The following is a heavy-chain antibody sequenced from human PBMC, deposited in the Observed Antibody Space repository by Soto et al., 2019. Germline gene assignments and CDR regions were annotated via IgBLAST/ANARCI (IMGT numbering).Heavy chain of an antibody. CDR1: GGSISSGGYS. CDR2: IYHSGST. CDR3: ASNSYGYILYDY. J-gene: IGHJ4*02. D-gene: IGHD5-18*01. V-gene: IGHV4-30-2*01. Sequence: SETLSLTCAVSGGSISSGGYSWSWIRQPPGKGLEWIGYIYHSGSTYYNPSLKSRVTISVDRSKNQFSLKLGSVTAADTAVYYCASNSYGYILYDYWGQETLVTVSS.